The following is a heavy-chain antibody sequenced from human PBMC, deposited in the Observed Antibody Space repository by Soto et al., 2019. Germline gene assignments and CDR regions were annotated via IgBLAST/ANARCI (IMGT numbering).Heavy chain of an antibody. CDR3: ARGLKQPIVSADMDV. V-gene: IGHV4-59*01. CDR1: GGSISSYY. D-gene: IGHD3-9*01. CDR2: IYYSGST. Sequence: PSETLSLTCTVSGGSISSYYWSWIRQPPGKGLEWIGYIYYSGSTNYNPSLKSRVTISVDTSKNQFSLKLSSVTAADTAVYYCARGLKQPIVSADMDVWGKGTTVTVSS. J-gene: IGHJ6*03.